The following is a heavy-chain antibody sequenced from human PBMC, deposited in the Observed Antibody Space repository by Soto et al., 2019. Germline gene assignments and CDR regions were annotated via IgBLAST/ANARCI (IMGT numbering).Heavy chain of an antibody. J-gene: IGHJ4*02. D-gene: IGHD2-2*01. CDR3: AGGYGSSTSCSSPFDS. V-gene: IGHV1-69*02. Sequence: QVQLVQSGAEVKKPGSSVKVSCKASGGTFSSYTISWVRQAPGQGLEWMGRIIPILGIANYAQKFQGRVTITADKSTSTAYMELSSLRSEDTAVYYCAGGYGSSTSCSSPFDSWGQGTLVTVSS. CDR1: GGTFSSYT. CDR2: IIPILGIA.